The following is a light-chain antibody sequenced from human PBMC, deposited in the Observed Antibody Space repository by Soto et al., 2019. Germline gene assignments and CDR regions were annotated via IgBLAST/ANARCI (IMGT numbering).Light chain of an antibody. Sequence: QAVVTQPPSASGTPGQGVTISCSGSTSNIGSNYVYWYQQLPGTAPKLLIYRNNQRPSGVPDRFSGSKSGTSASVAISGLRSDDEADYFCATWDDSLNGFYVFGTGTKVTVL. V-gene: IGLV1-47*01. CDR1: TSNIGSNY. J-gene: IGLJ1*01. CDR3: ATWDDSLNGFYV. CDR2: RNN.